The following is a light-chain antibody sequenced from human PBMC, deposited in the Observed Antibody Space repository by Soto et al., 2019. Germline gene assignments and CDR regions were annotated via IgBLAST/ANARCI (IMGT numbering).Light chain of an antibody. CDR2: GAS. Sequence: EILMTQSPATLSVSPGERATLSCRASQSVSSNLAWYQQRPGQAPRLLIYGASTGATGFPARFSGSGSGTEFTLTISSLQSEDFAVYYCQQYNNWPLTFGGGTKVEI. CDR1: QSVSSN. CDR3: QQYNNWPLT. J-gene: IGKJ4*01. V-gene: IGKV3-15*01.